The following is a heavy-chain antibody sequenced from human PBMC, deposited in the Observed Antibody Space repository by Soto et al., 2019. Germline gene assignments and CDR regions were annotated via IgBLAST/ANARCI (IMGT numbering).Heavy chain of an antibody. D-gene: IGHD6-13*01. CDR3: ARVGSSWQNYYYYMDV. CDR1: GYTFTSYD. CDR2: MNPNSGNT. Sequence: ASVKVSCKASGYTFTSYDINWVRQATGQGLEWMGWMNPNSGNTGYAQKFRGRVTMTRNTSISTAYMELSSLRSEDTAVYYCARVGSSWQNYYYYMDVWGKGTTVTVSS. J-gene: IGHJ6*03. V-gene: IGHV1-8*01.